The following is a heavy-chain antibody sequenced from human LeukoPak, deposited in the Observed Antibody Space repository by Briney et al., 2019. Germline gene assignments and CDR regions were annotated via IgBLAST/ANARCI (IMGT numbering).Heavy chain of an antibody. V-gene: IGHV3-7*01. Sequence: GGSLRLSCAASGFTFSSYWMTWVRQAPGKGLEWVANIKQDGSVKQYVGSVKGRFTISRDSAKNSLYLQMNSLRAEDTAVYYCARDTNGWNDYWGQGTLFTVSS. CDR3: ARDTNGWNDY. CDR1: GFTFSSYW. J-gene: IGHJ4*02. CDR2: IKQDGSVK. D-gene: IGHD2-8*01.